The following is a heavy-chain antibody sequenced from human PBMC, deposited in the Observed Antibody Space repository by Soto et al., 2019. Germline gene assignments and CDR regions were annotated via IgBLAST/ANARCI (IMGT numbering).Heavy chain of an antibody. V-gene: IGHV3-30*14. CDR2: ISYDGTNQ. J-gene: IGHJ3*01. Sequence: GGSLRLSCAASGFPFSPYTMHWVRQAPGQGLEWVAVISYDGTNQYYADSVKGRFIISRDNSNNTLSLQMHSLKSEDTAVYFCARGAIVGVNDVFDVWGQGTRVTVS. CDR3: ARGAIVGVNDVFDV. D-gene: IGHD1-26*01. CDR1: GFPFSPYT.